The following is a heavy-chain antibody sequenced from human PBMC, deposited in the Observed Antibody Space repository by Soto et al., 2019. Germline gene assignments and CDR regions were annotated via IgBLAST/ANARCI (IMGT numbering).Heavy chain of an antibody. CDR1: GYTFTGDY. CDR2: INPNSGGT. D-gene: IGHD1-26*01. Sequence: ASVKCYFNASGYTFTGDYMHWVRQAPGQVLDCIGWINPNSGGTNYAQNFQGRVTMTRDTSISTSYMELSRLRSDDTAVYYCATGSTGPLLAPYYYYGKEVWGQGTTVTVSS. V-gene: IGHV1-2*02. J-gene: IGHJ6*02. CDR3: ATGSTGPLLAPYYYYGKEV.